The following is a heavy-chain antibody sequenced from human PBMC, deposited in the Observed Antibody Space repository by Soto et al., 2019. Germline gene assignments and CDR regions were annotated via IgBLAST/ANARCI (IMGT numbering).Heavy chain of an antibody. J-gene: IGHJ4*02. Sequence: QLQLQESGPRLVKSSQTLSLTCTVSGGSITSGTYFWSWIRQLPGKGLEWMGYIFYNGSTYYNPSLKSRVTISVDPSKNQVSLKISSVTAADTAVYYCARDRRRGTVNVEFWGQGAAVTVSS. CDR1: GGSITSGTYF. CDR3: ARDRRRGTVNVEF. CDR2: IFYNGST. V-gene: IGHV4-31*03. D-gene: IGHD4-17*01.